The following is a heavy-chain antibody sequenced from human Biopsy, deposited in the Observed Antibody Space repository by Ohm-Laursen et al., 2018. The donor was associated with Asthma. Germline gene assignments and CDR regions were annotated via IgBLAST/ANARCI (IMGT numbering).Heavy chain of an antibody. CDR1: GFAVSRDH. D-gene: IGHD2-2*01. V-gene: IGHV3-53*01. Sequence: GSLRLSCAASGFAVSRDHMFWVRQAPGKDLEWVSVIYSGGTSHTADSVRGRFTISRDYSKNTLYLQMHSLRAEDTAVYYCARGGSSNWSHYYFDYWGQGTLVTVSS. CDR2: IYSGGTS. CDR3: ARGGSSNWSHYYFDY. J-gene: IGHJ4*02.